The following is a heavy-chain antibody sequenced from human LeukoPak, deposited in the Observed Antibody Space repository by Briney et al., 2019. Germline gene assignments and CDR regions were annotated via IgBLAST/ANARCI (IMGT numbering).Heavy chain of an antibody. D-gene: IGHD6-13*01. V-gene: IGHV4-59*01. CDR2: IYHSGST. Sequence: KPSETLSFKCTVSGGSISNYYWSWIRQPPGKGLEYIGFIYHSGSTNYNPSLKSRVTMSVDKSKNQCSLRLTSVTAADTAIYFCARSTQASSTSFDSWGQGNLVTVSS. CDR1: GGSISNYY. CDR3: ARSTQASSTSFDS. J-gene: IGHJ4*02.